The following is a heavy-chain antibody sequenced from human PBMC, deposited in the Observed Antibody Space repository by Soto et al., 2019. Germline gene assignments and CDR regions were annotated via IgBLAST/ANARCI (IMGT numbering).Heavy chain of an antibody. CDR3: VRGDVGDTFWGAFYFDL. Sequence: GESLKISCKGSGDRFKGYWSGWVRQMPGKGPEWMGIIFPRDSDTRYSPSFQGRVTISADESISAAFLQWNSLKASDSAIYYCVRGDVGDTFWGAFYFDLWGQGTQVTVSS. CDR1: GDRFKGYW. D-gene: IGHD3-16*01. J-gene: IGHJ4*02. V-gene: IGHV5-51*01. CDR2: IFPRDSDT.